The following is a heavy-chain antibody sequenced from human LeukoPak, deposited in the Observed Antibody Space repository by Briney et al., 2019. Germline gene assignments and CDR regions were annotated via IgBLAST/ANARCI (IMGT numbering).Heavy chain of an antibody. CDR1: GFTFSDYY. Sequence: PGGSLRLSCAASGFTFSDYYLSWIRQAPGKGLEWVSYISSSGSTIYYADSVKGRFTISRDNAKNSLYLQMNSLRAEDTAVYYCARDFRPDYGGNSGEPWGQGTLVTVSS. CDR2: ISSSGSTI. V-gene: IGHV3-11*01. D-gene: IGHD4-23*01. CDR3: ARDFRPDYGGNSGEP. J-gene: IGHJ5*02.